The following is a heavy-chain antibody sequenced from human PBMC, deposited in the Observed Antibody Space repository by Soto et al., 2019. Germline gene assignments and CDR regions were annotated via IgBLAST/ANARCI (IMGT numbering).Heavy chain of an antibody. Sequence: QVQLVESGGGVVQPGRSLRLSWAASGFTFSSSAMHWVRQAPGRGLEWVAFISYDGSNKYYADSVKGRFTISRDNSKNTLYLQINSLRAEDTAVYYCAKEFSKYSSSLGYWGQGTLVTVSS. D-gene: IGHD6-13*01. CDR3: AKEFSKYSSSLGY. CDR1: GFTFSSSA. J-gene: IGHJ4*02. CDR2: ISYDGSNK. V-gene: IGHV3-30-3*02.